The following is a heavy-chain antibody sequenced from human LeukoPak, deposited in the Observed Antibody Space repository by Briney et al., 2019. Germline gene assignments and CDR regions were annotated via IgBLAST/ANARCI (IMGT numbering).Heavy chain of an antibody. J-gene: IGHJ3*02. CDR2: INSDGSST. V-gene: IGHV3-74*01. D-gene: IGHD7-27*01. Sequence: GSLRLSCAASGFTFSSYSMHWVRQAPGKGLVWVSRINSDGSSTSYADSVKGRFTISRDNAKNTLYLQMNSLRAEDTAVYYCAREELGIGAFDIWGQGTMVTVSS. CDR3: AREELGIGAFDI. CDR1: GFTFSSYS.